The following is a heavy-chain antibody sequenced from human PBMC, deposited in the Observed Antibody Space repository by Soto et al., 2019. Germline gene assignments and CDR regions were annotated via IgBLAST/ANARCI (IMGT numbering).Heavy chain of an antibody. V-gene: IGHV3-23*01. CDR1: AFTFNNYA. CDR2: IGGSGRTT. D-gene: IGHD3-22*01. Sequence: EVQLLEPGGGLVQPGGSLSLSCAASAFTFNNYAMSWVRQAPGKGLEWVSGIGGSGRTTYYADSVKGRFTISRDNSNNTLFLQMNSLRAEDTAVYYCAKSRYTDSSGDICDYWGQGTVVTVTS. CDR3: AKSRYTDSSGDICDY. J-gene: IGHJ4*02.